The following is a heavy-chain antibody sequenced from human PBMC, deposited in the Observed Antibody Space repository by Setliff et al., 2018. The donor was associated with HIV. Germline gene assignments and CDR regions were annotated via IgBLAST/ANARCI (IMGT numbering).Heavy chain of an antibody. CDR2: IYYSGST. CDR3: ARQETGAFQLDV. CDR1: GGSISSYY. V-gene: IGHV4-59*08. Sequence: SETLSLTCTVSGGSISSYYWSWIRQPPGKGLEWIGYIYYSGSTSYNPSLKSRVTISVDTSKKQFSLKLRSVTAADTAVYYCARQETGAFQLDVWGKGTTVTVSS. D-gene: IGHD7-27*01. J-gene: IGHJ6*04.